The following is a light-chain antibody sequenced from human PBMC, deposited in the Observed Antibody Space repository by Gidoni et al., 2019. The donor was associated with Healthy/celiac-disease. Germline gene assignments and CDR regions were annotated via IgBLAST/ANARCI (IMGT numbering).Light chain of an antibody. Sequence: QYALTQPASVSGSPARSIPISCTGTSRDVGGYNYVSWYQQHPGKAPKHMIYDDRNRPQGVSNRFSGSTSGNPASLTSSGLQAEDEADYYCSSYTSISTRVFGGGTKLTVL. J-gene: IGLJ2*01. CDR3: SSYTSISTRV. CDR1: SRDVGGYNY. CDR2: DDR. V-gene: IGLV2-14*03.